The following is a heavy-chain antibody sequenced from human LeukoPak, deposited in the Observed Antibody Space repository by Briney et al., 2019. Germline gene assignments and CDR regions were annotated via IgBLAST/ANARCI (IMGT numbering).Heavy chain of an antibody. V-gene: IGHV3-21*06. CDR3: ARHPVAGSTGWFDP. CDR2: ISASSNYI. Sequence: GGSLRLSCAASGFTFSNTNMNWVRQAPGKGLKWVSFISASSNYIYYADSVKGRFTISRDNAQNSLYLQMNSLRAEDTAVYYCARHPVAGSTGWFDPWGQGTLVTVSS. CDR1: GFTFSNTN. J-gene: IGHJ5*02. D-gene: IGHD6-19*01.